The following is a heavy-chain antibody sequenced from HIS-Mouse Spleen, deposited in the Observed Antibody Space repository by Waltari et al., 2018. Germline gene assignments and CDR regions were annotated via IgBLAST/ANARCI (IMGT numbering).Heavy chain of an antibody. Sequence: QLQLQESGPGLVKPSETLSLTCTVSGGSISSSSYYWGWIRQPPGKGLEWIGSIYYRGAPYYTPSLQGPVTISVDTSKNQFSLKRSSVTAADTAVYYCARHEGQQLVTSLFDYWGQGTLVTVSS. CDR2: IYYRGAP. CDR3: ARHEGQQLVTSLFDY. J-gene: IGHJ4*02. V-gene: IGHV4-39*01. D-gene: IGHD6-13*01. CDR1: GGSISSSSYY.